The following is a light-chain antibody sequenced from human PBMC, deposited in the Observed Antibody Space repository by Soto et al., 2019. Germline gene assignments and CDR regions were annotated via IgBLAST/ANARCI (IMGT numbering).Light chain of an antibody. Sequence: IQMTQSPATLSVSPGERATLSCRASQTIYSNVAWYQQRPGQAPRLLIYRASARATGIPARFSGSGSGTDFTLTISSLQPEDFAVYYCQQDYNLPLTFGQGTRLEIK. CDR3: QQDYNLPLT. CDR1: QTIYSN. V-gene: IGKV3-15*01. J-gene: IGKJ5*01. CDR2: RAS.